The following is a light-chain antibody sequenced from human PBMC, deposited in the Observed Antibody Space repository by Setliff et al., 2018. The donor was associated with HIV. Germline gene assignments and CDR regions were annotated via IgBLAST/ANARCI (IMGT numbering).Light chain of an antibody. Sequence: QSVLTQPASVSGSPGQSITISCTGSSSDIGSYNFVSWYQQYPGKAPKVVIYEVSIRPSGISNRFSGSKSGNTASLTISGLQPDDDADYYCTSYTTSSAPLVFGSGTKGTVL. V-gene: IGLV2-14*01. CDR2: EVS. J-gene: IGLJ1*01. CDR1: SSDIGSYNF. CDR3: TSYTTSSAPLV.